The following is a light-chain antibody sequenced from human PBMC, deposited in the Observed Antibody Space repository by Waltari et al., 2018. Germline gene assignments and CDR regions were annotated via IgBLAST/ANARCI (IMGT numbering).Light chain of an antibody. CDR2: FNHDGEH. CDR3: QTWDTDIVV. Sequence: QLVVTQSPSASASLGASVKLTCTLSSGHSSYAIAWHPHQSEKGPRFLMRFNHDGEHTKGDGIPVRFSGSSSGAERYLTIYSLQSEDEADYYCQTWDTDIVVFGGGTKVTVL. J-gene: IGLJ2*01. CDR1: SGHSSYA. V-gene: IGLV4-69*01.